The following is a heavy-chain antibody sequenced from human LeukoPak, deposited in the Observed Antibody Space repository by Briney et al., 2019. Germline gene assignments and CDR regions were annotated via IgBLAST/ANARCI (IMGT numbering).Heavy chain of an antibody. CDR1: GFTFSTYG. CDR3: ARDLCSGGSCQYFQH. V-gene: IGHV3-30*03. CDR2: ISYDGSNK. D-gene: IGHD2-15*01. Sequence: GGSLRLSCAASGFTFSTYGMHWVRQAPGKGLEWVAVISYDGSNKYYADSVKGRFTIPRDNSKNTLYLQMNSLRAEDTAVYYCARDLCSGGSCQYFQHWGQGTLVTVSS. J-gene: IGHJ1*01.